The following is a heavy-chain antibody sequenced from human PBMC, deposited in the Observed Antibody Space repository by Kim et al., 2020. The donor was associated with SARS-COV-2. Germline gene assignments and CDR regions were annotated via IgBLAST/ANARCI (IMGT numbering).Heavy chain of an antibody. J-gene: IGHJ5*02. Sequence: SQTLSLTCAISGDSVSSNSAAWNWIRQSPSRGLEWLGRTYYRSKWYNDYAVSVKSRITINPDTSKNQFSLQLNSVTPEDTAVYYCARGSHSSTMVRGVIITVDWFDPWGQGTLVTVSS. CDR1: GDSVSSNSAA. CDR3: ARGSHSSTMVRGVIITVDWFDP. D-gene: IGHD3-10*01. V-gene: IGHV6-1*01. CDR2: TYYRSKWYN.